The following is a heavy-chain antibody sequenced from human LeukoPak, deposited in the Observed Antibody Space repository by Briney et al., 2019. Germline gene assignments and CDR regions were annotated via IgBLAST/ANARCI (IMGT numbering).Heavy chain of an antibody. V-gene: IGHV3-48*01. CDR1: GFSFTTHS. CDR3: VRELLWFGVPGAFDI. CDR2: ISVTSSFI. J-gene: IGHJ3*02. Sequence: PGGSLRLSCAASGFSFTTHSMNWVRQAPGKGLEWVSFISVTSSFISYADSVKGRFTISRDNGENSLYLQMNSLRAEDTAAYYCVRELLWFGVPGAFDIWGQGAMVTVSS. D-gene: IGHD3-10*01.